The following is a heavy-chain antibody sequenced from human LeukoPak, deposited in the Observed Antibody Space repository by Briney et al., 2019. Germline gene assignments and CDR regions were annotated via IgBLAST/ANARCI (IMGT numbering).Heavy chain of an antibody. J-gene: IGHJ4*02. CDR1: GGTFSSYA. V-gene: IGHV1-69*13. CDR2: IIPIFGTA. CDR3: ASRRGNSGSSHFDY. D-gene: IGHD3-10*01. Sequence: SVKVSCKASGGTFSSYAISWVRQAPGQGLEWMGGIIPIFGTANYAQKFQGRATITADESTSTAYMELSSLRSEDTAVYYCASRRGNSGSSHFDYWGQGTLVTVSS.